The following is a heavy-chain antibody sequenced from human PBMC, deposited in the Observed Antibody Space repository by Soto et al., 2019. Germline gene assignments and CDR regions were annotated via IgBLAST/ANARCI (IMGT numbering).Heavy chain of an antibody. CDR3: ARVGYYFDSRCYYYYFDS. V-gene: IGHV1-69*12. D-gene: IGHD3-22*01. J-gene: IGHJ4*02. CDR2: IIPIFGTA. CDR1: GGTFSSYA. Sequence: QVQLVQSGAEVKKPGSSVKVSCKASGGTFSSYAISWVRQAPGQGLEWMGGIIPIFGTANYAQKSQGRVTITADESTSTAYLELSSLRSEDTAVYYSARVGYYFDSRCYYYYFDSWCQGTLVTVSS.